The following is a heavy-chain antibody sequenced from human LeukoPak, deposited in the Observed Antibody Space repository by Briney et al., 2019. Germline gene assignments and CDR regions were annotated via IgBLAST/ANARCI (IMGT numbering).Heavy chain of an antibody. J-gene: IGHJ4*01. V-gene: IGHV1-2*02. D-gene: IGHD3-9*01. CDR2: INPTSGAS. CDR1: GYTFNAYY. Sequence: ASVKVSCQGFGYTFNAYYIHWVRQAPGKGLEWMGWINPTSGASKYTQAFQGRVTMTSDTSSGTAYMELTSLRSDDTAVYFCARVTGSWDLRYFDYWGQGTQVTVSS. CDR3: ARVTGSWDLRYFDY.